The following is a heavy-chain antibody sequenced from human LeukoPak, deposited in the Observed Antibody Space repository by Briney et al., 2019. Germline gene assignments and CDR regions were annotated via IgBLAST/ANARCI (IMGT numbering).Heavy chain of an antibody. CDR3: ARDPGASVFDY. D-gene: IGHD3-10*01. J-gene: IGHJ4*02. V-gene: IGHV4-59*01. CDR2: IYYNGST. CDR1: GGSISSYY. Sequence: SETLSLTCTVSGGSISSYYWSWIRQPPGKGLEWIGYIYYNGSTNYNPSLKSRVTISVDTSKNQFSLKLSSVTAADTAVYYCARDPGASVFDYWGQGTLVTVSS.